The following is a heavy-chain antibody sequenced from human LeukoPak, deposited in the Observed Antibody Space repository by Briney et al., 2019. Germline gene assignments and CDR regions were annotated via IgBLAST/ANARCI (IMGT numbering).Heavy chain of an antibody. D-gene: IGHD4-11*01. V-gene: IGHV4-39*01. CDR2: FYNSGST. CDR1: GVYISTSDSF. CDR3: ARQSEDLLQAFDS. J-gene: IGHJ4*02. Sequence: SETLSLICEVSGVYISTSDSFWGWIRQPPGKGLEWSGSFYNSGSTYYSPSLTSRVTMSADTSKNRFSLRLSSVTAADTAVYFCARQSEDLLQAFDSWGQGTLVTVSS.